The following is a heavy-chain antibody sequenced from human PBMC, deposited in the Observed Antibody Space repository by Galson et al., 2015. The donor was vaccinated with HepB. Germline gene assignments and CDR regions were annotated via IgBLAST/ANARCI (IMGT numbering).Heavy chain of an antibody. D-gene: IGHD3-16*01. J-gene: IGHJ3*02. V-gene: IGHV1-2*02. CDR1: GYTFTGYY. CDR3: ARVFDGVPPGDI. CDR2: INPNSGGT. Sequence: SVKVSCKASGYTFTGYYMHWVRQAPGQGLEWMGWINPNSGGTNYAQKFQGRVTMTRDTSISTAYMELSRLRSDDTAVYYCARVFDGVPPGDIWGQGTMVTVSS.